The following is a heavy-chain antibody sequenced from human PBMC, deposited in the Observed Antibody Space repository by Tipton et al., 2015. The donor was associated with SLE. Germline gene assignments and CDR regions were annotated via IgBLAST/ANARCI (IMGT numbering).Heavy chain of an antibody. CDR2: ISYDGSNK. CDR3: AKDGSYGKRVDGFFDY. J-gene: IGHJ4*02. CDR1: GFSFSSDG. V-gene: IGHV3-30*18. Sequence: SLRLSCAASGFSFSSDGMHWVRQAPGKGLEGVAVISYDGSNKNYADSVKGRFTITRDNSKNTLYLQMNSLRAEDTAVYYCAKDGSYGKRVDGFFDYWGQGTLVTVSS. D-gene: IGHD5-18*01.